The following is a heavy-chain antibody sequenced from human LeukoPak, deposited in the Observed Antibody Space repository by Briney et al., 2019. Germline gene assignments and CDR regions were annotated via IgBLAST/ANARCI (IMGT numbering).Heavy chain of an antibody. CDR1: GYTFTSYD. V-gene: IGHV1-8*01. D-gene: IGHD2-21*02. CDR3: ATAYCGGDCWY. Sequence: ASLKVSCKASGYTFTSYDINWVRQATGQGLEWMGWMNPNSCNTGYAQKFQGRVTMTRNTSISTAYMALSSLRSEDTAVYYCATAYCGGDCWYWGQGTLVTVSS. CDR2: MNPNSCNT. J-gene: IGHJ4*02.